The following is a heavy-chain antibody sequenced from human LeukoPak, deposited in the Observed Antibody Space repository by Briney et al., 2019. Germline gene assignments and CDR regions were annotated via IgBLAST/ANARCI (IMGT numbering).Heavy chain of an antibody. Sequence: PEGSLRLSCAASGFTFSSYSMNWVRQAPGKGLEWVSYISSSSSTIYYADSVKGRFTISRDNAKNSLYLQMNSLRAEDTAVYYCATGGVVVTASNDYWGQGTLVTVSS. CDR3: ATGGVVVTASNDY. V-gene: IGHV3-48*01. CDR2: ISSSSSTI. D-gene: IGHD2-21*02. J-gene: IGHJ4*02. CDR1: GFTFSSYS.